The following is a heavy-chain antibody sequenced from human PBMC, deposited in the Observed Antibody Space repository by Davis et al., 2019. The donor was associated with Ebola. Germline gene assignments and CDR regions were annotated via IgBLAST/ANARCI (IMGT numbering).Heavy chain of an antibody. Sequence: PGGSLRLSCAASGFTFSSYGMHWVRQAPGKGLEWVAVIWYDGSNKYYADSVKGRFTISRDNSKNTLYLQMNSLRAEDTAVYYCARDLYGDYGAQMSGDAFDIWGQGTMVTVSS. CDR1: GFTFSSYG. CDR3: ARDLYGDYGAQMSGDAFDI. V-gene: IGHV3-33*01. CDR2: IWYDGSNK. J-gene: IGHJ3*02. D-gene: IGHD4-17*01.